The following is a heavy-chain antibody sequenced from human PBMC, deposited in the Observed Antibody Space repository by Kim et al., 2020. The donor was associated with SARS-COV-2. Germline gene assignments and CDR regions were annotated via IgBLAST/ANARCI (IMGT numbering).Heavy chain of an antibody. CDR2: IYPGDSET. CDR3: ARTTHTNIVVVVAASPWNWFDP. CDR1: GYSFTNYW. J-gene: IGHJ5*02. D-gene: IGHD2-15*01. Sequence: GESLKISCKGSGYSFTNYWIGWVRQMPGKGLEWMGIIYPGDSETKYSPSFQGQVTISADKSISTAYLQWSSLKASDTGIYYCARTTHTNIVVVVAASPWNWFDPWGQGTLVTVSS. V-gene: IGHV5-51*01.